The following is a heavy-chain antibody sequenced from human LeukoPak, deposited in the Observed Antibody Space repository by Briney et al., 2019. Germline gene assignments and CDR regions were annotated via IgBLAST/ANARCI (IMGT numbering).Heavy chain of an antibody. Sequence: GSLRLSCAASGFTFTTYGMHWVRQPPGKGLEWIGEINHSGSTNYNPSLKSRVTISVDTSKNQFSLKLSSVTAADTAVYYCARGLNDYWGQGTLVTVSS. CDR2: INHSGST. CDR3: ARGLNDY. J-gene: IGHJ4*02. V-gene: IGHV4-34*01. CDR1: GFTFTTYG.